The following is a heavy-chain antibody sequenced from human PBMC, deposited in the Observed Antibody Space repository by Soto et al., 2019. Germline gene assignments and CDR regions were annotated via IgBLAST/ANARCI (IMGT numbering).Heavy chain of an antibody. V-gene: IGHV3-64D*06. CDR3: VKDRYYDSSDYYGVQDDF. CDR2: ISSNGGST. J-gene: IGHJ4*02. D-gene: IGHD3-22*01. Sequence: EAQLVESGGGLVQPGGSLRLSCSASGYIFRAYGMQWVRQAPGKGLEYVSGISSNGGSTDYADSVKGRFTISRDNSENTLYLQMSSLRVEDTAVYYCVKDRYYDSSDYYGVQDDFWGQGTLVTVSS. CDR1: GYIFRAYG.